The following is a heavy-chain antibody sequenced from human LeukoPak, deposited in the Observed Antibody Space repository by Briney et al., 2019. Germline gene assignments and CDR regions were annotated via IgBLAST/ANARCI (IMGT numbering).Heavy chain of an antibody. J-gene: IGHJ4*02. CDR3: ARDYPPY. V-gene: IGHV3-74*01. CDR1: GFTFSNSW. CDR2: INSDGKTT. Sequence: GGSLRLSCAASGFTFSNSWMHWVRQAPGKGLVWVSRINSDGKTTTYADSVKGRFTISRDNAKNTLYLQMNSLCAEDTALYYCARDYPPYWGQGTLVTVSA.